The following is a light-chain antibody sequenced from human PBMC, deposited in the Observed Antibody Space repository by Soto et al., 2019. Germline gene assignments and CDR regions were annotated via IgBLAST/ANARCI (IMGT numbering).Light chain of an antibody. V-gene: IGLV1-51*02. Sequence: QSVLTQPPSVSAAPGQKVTISCSGSSSNIGNNYVSWYQQLPGTAPKLLIYENNKRPSGIPDRFSGSKSGTSATLGITGLQSGDEADYYCGTWDGSLSAGVFGTGTELTVL. CDR3: GTWDGSLSAGV. CDR2: ENN. J-gene: IGLJ1*01. CDR1: SSNIGNNY.